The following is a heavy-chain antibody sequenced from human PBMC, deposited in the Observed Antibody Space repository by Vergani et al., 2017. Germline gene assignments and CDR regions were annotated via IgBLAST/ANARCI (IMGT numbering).Heavy chain of an antibody. CDR3: ARGRRDSRSYPMDAFDI. CDR2: INPNSGGT. CDR1: GYTFTGYY. V-gene: IGHV1-2*04. D-gene: IGHD1-26*01. J-gene: IGHJ3*02. Sequence: QVQLVQSGAEVKKPGASVKVSCKASGYTFTGYYMHWVRQAPGQGLEWMGWINPNSGGTNYAQKFQGWVTMTRDTSISTAYMELSRLRSDDTAVYYCARGRRDSRSYPMDAFDIWGQGTMVTVSS.